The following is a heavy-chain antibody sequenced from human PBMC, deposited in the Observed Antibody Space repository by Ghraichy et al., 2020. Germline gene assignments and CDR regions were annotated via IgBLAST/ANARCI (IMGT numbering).Heavy chain of an antibody. Sequence: SCAASGFTFSSYGMHWVRQAPGKGLEWVALIWYDGSNKFYADSVKGRFTISRDNSKNTLYLQLNSLRAEDTAVYYCARVVGTTPDYWGQGTLVTVSS. CDR1: GFTFSSYG. D-gene: IGHD1-26*01. V-gene: IGHV3-33*01. CDR3: ARVVGTTPDY. CDR2: IWYDGSNK. J-gene: IGHJ4*02.